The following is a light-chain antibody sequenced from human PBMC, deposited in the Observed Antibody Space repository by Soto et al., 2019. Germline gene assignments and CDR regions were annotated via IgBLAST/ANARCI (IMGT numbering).Light chain of an antibody. V-gene: IGLV2-14*01. CDR1: SSDVGGYNY. Sequence: QSALTQAAAVSGSPGQSITISCTGTSSDVGGYNYVSWYQQHPGKAPKLMIYDVSNRPSGVSNRFSGSKSGNTASLTISGLQAEDEADYYCSSYTSSSTLVYVFGTGTKVNV. J-gene: IGLJ1*01. CDR2: DVS. CDR3: SSYTSSSTLVYV.